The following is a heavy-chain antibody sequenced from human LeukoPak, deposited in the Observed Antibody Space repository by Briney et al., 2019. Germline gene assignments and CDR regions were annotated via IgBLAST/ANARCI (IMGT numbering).Heavy chain of an antibody. CDR2: INPNSGGT. CDR1: GYTFTGYY. V-gene: IGHV1-2*02. D-gene: IGHD6-19*01. CDR3: ARGIAVAGSYYYYGMDV. Sequence: ASVKVSCKASGYTFTGYYMHWVRQAPGQGLEWMGWINPNSGGTNYAQKFQGRVTMTRDTSISTAYMELSRLRSDDTAVYYCARGIAVAGSYYYYGMDVWGQGTTVTVSS. J-gene: IGHJ6*02.